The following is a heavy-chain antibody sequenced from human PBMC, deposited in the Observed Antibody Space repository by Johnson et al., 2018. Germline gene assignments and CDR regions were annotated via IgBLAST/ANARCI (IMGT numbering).Heavy chain of an antibody. CDR2: IDHRGST. CDR1: GGSFSDYY. CDR3: ARGWYPRGY. J-gene: IGHJ1*01. D-gene: IGHD6-13*01. Sequence: QVQLQQWGAGLLKPSETXSLICAVSGGSFSDYYWSWIRQSPGKGLEWIGEIDHRGSTNHNPSLKSRVTISVDTSKNQCSLKLTSVTAADTAVYYCARGWYPRGYWGQGTLVTVSS. V-gene: IGHV4-34*01.